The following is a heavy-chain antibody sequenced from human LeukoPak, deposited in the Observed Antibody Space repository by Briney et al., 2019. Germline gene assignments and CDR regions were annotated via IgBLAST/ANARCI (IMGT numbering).Heavy chain of an antibody. D-gene: IGHD3-10*01. CDR2: ISGSAGST. CDR3: AKDLLSGSGNFSWGVCDY. CDR1: GLTFSSHA. Sequence: PGGSLRLSCAASGLTFSSHAMSWVRQAPGKGLEWVSGISGSAGSTVYADSVKGRLTISRDNSKNTLNLQMNSLRAEDTAVYYCAKDLLSGSGNFSWGVCDYWRQGTLVTVSA. V-gene: IGHV3-23*01. J-gene: IGHJ4*02.